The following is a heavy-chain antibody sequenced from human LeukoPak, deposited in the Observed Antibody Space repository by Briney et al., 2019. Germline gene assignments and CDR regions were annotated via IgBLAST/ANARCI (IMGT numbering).Heavy chain of an antibody. J-gene: IGHJ4*02. CDR1: GFTFSSYS. Sequence: GGSLRLSCAASGFTFSSYSMNWVRQAPGKGLEWVSYISSSSSTIYYADSVKGRFTISRDNAKNSLYLQMNSLRAEDTAVYYCASQGSNWYFRHDYWRQGTLVTVSS. CDR2: ISSSSSTI. V-gene: IGHV3-48*01. CDR3: ASQGSNWYFRHDY. D-gene: IGHD6-13*01.